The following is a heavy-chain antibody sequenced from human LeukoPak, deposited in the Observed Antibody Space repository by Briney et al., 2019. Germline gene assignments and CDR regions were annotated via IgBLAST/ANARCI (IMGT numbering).Heavy chain of an antibody. CDR3: ARAGCGYDPIDY. V-gene: IGHV4-31*03. CDR2: IYYSGST. Sequence: PSQTLSLTCTVSGGSISSVCYYWSWIRQHPGKGLEWIGYIYYSGSTYYTTSLKSRVTISVHTSKNQSAPKLSSVTGADTAVYYCARAGCGYDPIDYWGQGTLVTVSS. J-gene: IGHJ4*02. D-gene: IGHD5-12*01. CDR1: GGSISSVCYY.